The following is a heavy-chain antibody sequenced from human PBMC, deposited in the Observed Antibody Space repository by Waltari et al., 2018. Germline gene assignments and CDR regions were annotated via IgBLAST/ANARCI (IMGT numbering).Heavy chain of an antibody. CDR1: EYTFSFYW. CDR2: SNSDGSSI. D-gene: IGHD4-17*01. Sequence: EVQLVESGGGLVQPGGSLRLSCEASEYTFSFYWMHWVRQVPGKGLEWGSRSNSDGSSISYADSVKGRFTISKDNARNTVYLQMDSLRAEDTAIYYCARGARRTSQTTGWWYFDLWGRGTLLTVSS. V-gene: IGHV3-74*01. J-gene: IGHJ2*01. CDR3: ARGARRTSQTTGWWYFDL.